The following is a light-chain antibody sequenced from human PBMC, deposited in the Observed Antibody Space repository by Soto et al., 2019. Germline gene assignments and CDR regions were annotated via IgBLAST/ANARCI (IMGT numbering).Light chain of an antibody. J-gene: IGKJ1*01. V-gene: IGKV3-20*01. CDR3: QQYGSSPRT. CDR1: QSVSNDY. Sequence: LTQSPGTLSLSPGERATLSCRASQSVSNDYLAWYQQKPGQAPRLHIYGASTRATGIPDRFTGSGSGTDFTLTISRLEPEDFAVYYCQQYGSSPRTFGQGTKVDIK. CDR2: GAS.